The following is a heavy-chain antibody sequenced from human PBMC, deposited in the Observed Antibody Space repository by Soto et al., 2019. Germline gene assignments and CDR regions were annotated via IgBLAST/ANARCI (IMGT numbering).Heavy chain of an antibody. CDR2: INHSGST. CDR1: GGSFSGYY. J-gene: IGHJ4*02. D-gene: IGHD3-22*01. CDR3: ARQYYYDSSGYPRGYFDY. Sequence: SETLSLTCAVYGGSFSGYYWSWIRQPPGKGLEWIGEINHSGSTNYNPSLKSRVTISVDTSKNQFSLELSSVIAADTAVYYCARQYYYDSSGYPRGYFDYWGQGTLVTVSS. V-gene: IGHV4-34*01.